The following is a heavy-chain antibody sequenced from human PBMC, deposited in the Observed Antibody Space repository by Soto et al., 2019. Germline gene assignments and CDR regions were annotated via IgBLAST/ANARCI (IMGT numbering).Heavy chain of an antibody. CDR1: GFTFSSYG. CDR2: ISYDGSNK. Sequence: GGSLRLSCAASGFTFSSYGMHWVRQAPGKGLEWVAVISYDGSNKYYADSVKGRFTISRDNSKNTLYLQMNSLRAEDTAVYYCASSTTKAGRSNVGYWGQGTLVTVSS. V-gene: IGHV3-30*03. CDR3: ASSTTKAGRSNVGY. J-gene: IGHJ4*02. D-gene: IGHD2-2*01.